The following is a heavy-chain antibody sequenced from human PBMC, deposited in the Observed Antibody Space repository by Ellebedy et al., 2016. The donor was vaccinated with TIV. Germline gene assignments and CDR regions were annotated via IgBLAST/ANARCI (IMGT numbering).Heavy chain of an antibody. CDR1: GGSISSDSSY. V-gene: IGHV4-39*01. J-gene: IGHJ5*02. D-gene: IGHD1/OR15-1a*01. CDR3: ARHAGTVPPYFDP. CDR2: FFYSVSAYSEST. Sequence: SETLSLTCIVSGGSISSDSSYWGWIRQPPGKGLEWIGSFFYSVSAYSESTYHNPSLRGRVTVSVDTSKNQFSLNLSSVTAADTAVYYCARHAGTVPPYFDPWGRGTLVIVSS.